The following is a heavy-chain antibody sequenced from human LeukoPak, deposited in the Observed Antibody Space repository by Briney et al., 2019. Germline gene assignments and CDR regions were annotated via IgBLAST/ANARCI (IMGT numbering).Heavy chain of an antibody. CDR1: GFTFRSYS. V-gene: IGHV3-21*01. CDR2: ISTSSSYM. D-gene: IGHD6-6*01. J-gene: IGHJ6*02. CDR3: ARGPVNEYSSSSGYYYYGVDV. Sequence: GGSLRLSCAASGFTFRSYSMNWVRQAPGKGLEWVSSISTSSSYMYYVDSVKGRFTISRDNAKNSLYLQMNSLRAEDTAVYFCARGPVNEYSSSSGYYYYGVDVWGQGTTVTVSS.